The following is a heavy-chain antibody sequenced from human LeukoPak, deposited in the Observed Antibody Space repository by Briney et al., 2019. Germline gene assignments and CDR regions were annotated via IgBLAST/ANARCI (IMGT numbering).Heavy chain of an antibody. CDR3: AKDRRAARGVGAFDI. CDR1: GFTFSSYA. V-gene: IGHV3-23*01. D-gene: IGHD6-6*01. Sequence: PGGSLRLSCAATGFTFSSYAMSWVRQAPGKGLEWVSAISGSGGSTYYADSVKGRFTISRDNSKNTLYLQMNSLRAEDTAVYYCAKDRRAARGVGAFDIWGQGTMVTVSS. J-gene: IGHJ3*02. CDR2: ISGSGGST.